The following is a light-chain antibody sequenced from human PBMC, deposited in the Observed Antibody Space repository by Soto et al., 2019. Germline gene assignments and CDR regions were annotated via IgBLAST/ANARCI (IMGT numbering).Light chain of an antibody. J-gene: IGKJ5*01. CDR1: QSVSNN. V-gene: IGKV3-20*01. CDR3: QQHDILPIT. Sequence: EIVLTQSPDTLSLSPGERATLSCRASQSVSNNLAWYQQKPGQAPRLLISGASRRATGIPDRFSGAGSGTDFTLTISRLEPEDFALYYCQQHDILPITFGQGTRLEIK. CDR2: GAS.